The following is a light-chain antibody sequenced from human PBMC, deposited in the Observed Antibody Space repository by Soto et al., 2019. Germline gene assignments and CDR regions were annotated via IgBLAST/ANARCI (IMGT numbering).Light chain of an antibody. CDR1: QNIRNW. CDR3: LQHYAWPWT. CDR2: DAS. J-gene: IGKJ1*01. Sequence: DIQMTQSPSTLSASVGDSVTITCRASQNIRNWLAWYQQKPGKAPNPLIYDASSLKSGVPARFSGSGSETEFTLTISGLQSEDSGVYYCLQHYAWPWTFGQGTKVDI. V-gene: IGKV1-5*01.